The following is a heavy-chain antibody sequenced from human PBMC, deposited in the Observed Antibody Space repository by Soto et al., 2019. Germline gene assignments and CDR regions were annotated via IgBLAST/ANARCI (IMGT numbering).Heavy chain of an antibody. CDR3: ATLFPRYCSGGSCYSDFDY. CDR2: IYYSGST. D-gene: IGHD2-15*01. CDR1: GGSISSSSYY. Sequence: QLQLQESGPGLVKPSETLSLTCTVSGGSISSSSYYWGWIRQPPGKGLEWIGSIYYSGSTYYNPSLRSRVTISVDTSKNQFSLKLGSVTAADTSVYYCATLFPRYCSGGSCYSDFDYWGQGTLVTVSS. V-gene: IGHV4-39*01. J-gene: IGHJ4*02.